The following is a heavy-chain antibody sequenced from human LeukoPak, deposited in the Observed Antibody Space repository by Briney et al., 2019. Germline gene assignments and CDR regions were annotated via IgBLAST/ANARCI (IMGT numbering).Heavy chain of an antibody. Sequence: PGRSLRLSCAASGFTFSSYGMHWVRQAPGKGLEWVAVIWYDGSNKYYADSVKGRFTISRDNSKNTLYLQMNSLRAEDTAVYYCAKDSRVSSGYCSSTSCQYYFDYWGQGTLVTVSS. CDR1: GFTFSSYG. CDR3: AKDSRVSSGYCSSTSCQYYFDY. D-gene: IGHD2-2*03. V-gene: IGHV3-33*06. J-gene: IGHJ4*02. CDR2: IWYDGSNK.